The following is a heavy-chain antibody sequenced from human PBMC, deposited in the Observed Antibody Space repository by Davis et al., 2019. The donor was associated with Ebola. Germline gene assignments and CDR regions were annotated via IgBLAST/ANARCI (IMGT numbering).Heavy chain of an antibody. Sequence: GESLKISCVASGFSFSSNYMAWVRQAPGKGPEWLAVIYTGGTTYYAGSVKGRFTISRDNSKNTLYLQMNSLRAEDTAVYYCARTSYSNGPGYYYYMDVWGKGTTVTVSS. J-gene: IGHJ6*03. V-gene: IGHV3-53*05. CDR2: IYTGGTT. CDR3: ARTSYSNGPGYYYYMDV. D-gene: IGHD4-11*01. CDR1: GFSFSSNY.